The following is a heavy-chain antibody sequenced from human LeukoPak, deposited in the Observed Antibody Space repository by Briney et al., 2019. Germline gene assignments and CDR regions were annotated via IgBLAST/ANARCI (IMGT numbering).Heavy chain of an antibody. Sequence: ASVRVSCKASGYTFTGYFMHWVRQAPGQGLEWMGWINVNSGATKYAQKFQGRATMTRDTSVSTAYMDLSSLRSDDTAVYYCAADNTGNPPYDPWGQGTLVTVSS. J-gene: IGHJ5*02. CDR1: GYTFTGYF. CDR3: AADNTGNPPYDP. CDR2: INVNSGAT. V-gene: IGHV1-2*02. D-gene: IGHD2-8*02.